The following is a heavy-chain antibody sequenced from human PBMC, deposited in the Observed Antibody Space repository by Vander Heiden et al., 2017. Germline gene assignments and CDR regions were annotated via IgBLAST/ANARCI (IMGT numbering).Heavy chain of an antibody. CDR2: IKQDGSEK. V-gene: IGHV3-7*01. Sequence: EVQLVEAGGGLVQRGGHLRLSCASSRLTVRSRWLVWVSRCSQARRKGLEWVANIKQDGSEKYYVDSVKGRFTISRDNAKNSLYLQMNSLRAEDTAVYYCARDRGITMVRGVPFFDYWGPGPLVTVSS. J-gene: IGHJ4*02. CDR3: ARDRGITMVRGVPFFDY. CDR1: RLTVRSRW. D-gene: IGHD3-10*01.